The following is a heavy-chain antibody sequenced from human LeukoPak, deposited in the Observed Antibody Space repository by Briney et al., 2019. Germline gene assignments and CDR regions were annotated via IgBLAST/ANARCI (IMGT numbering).Heavy chain of an antibody. J-gene: IGHJ4*02. Sequence: SETLSLTCTVSGGSISSYYWSWIRQPPGKGLEWIGYIYYSGSTNYNPSLKSRVTISVDTSKNQFSLKLSSVTAADTAVYYCARLDSSGWWPYDYWGQGALVTVSS. V-gene: IGHV4-59*08. D-gene: IGHD6-19*01. CDR3: ARLDSSGWWPYDY. CDR2: IYYSGST. CDR1: GGSISSYY.